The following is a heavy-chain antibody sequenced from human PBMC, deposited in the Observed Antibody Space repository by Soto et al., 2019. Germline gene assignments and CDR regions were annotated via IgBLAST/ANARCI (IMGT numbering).Heavy chain of an antibody. CDR1: GFTFSRHW. CDR3: ARARPAVTVVPAVDQPMFDF. CDR2: INSDGSSI. Sequence: GGSLRLSCAASGFTFSRHWMHWVRQAPGKGLVWLSRINSDGSSIAYADSVKGRFTISRDNAKNTLYLQMNSLVAAETAVYFSARARPAVTVVPAVDQPMFDFWGQGAPVSVSS. V-gene: IGHV3-74*03. D-gene: IGHD2-2*01. J-gene: IGHJ4*02.